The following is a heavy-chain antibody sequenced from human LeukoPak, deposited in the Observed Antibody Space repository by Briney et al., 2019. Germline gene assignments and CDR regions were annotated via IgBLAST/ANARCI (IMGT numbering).Heavy chain of an antibody. D-gene: IGHD1-26*01. V-gene: IGHV3-30-3*01. Sequence: PGGSLRLSCAASGFTFSSYAMHWVRQAPGKGLEWVAVISYGGSNKYYADSVKGRFTISRDNSKNTLYLQMNSLRAEDTAVYYCAREWGYSGSPYYFDYWGQGTLVTVSS. CDR3: AREWGYSGSPYYFDY. J-gene: IGHJ4*02. CDR2: ISYGGSNK. CDR1: GFTFSSYA.